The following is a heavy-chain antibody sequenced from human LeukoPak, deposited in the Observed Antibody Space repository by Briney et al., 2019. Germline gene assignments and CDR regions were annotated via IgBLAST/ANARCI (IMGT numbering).Heavy chain of an antibody. Sequence: PGGSLRLSCAASGFTFSSHALLWVRQAPGKGLEWVAVISYGSSNEWYRDSVKGRFTISRDNSRSTLFLQMNRLTPEDTAVYYCARDRHYGDPHHLDYWGQGTLVTVSS. CDR2: ISYGSSNE. V-gene: IGHV3-30-3*01. CDR3: ARDRHYGDPHHLDY. J-gene: IGHJ4*02. CDR1: GFTFSSHA. D-gene: IGHD4-17*01.